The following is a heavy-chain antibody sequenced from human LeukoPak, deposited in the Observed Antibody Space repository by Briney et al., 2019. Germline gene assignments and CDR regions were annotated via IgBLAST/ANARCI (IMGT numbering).Heavy chain of an antibody. D-gene: IGHD3-22*01. V-gene: IGHV1-18*01. CDR2: ISSYNGNT. CDR3: ARQKYYYDSSGYLPGGFDP. Sequence: ASVKVSCKASGYTFTSYGISWVRQAPGQGLEWMGWISSYNGNTNYAQKLQGRVTMTTDTSTSAAYMELRSLRSDDTAVYYCARQKYYYDSSGYLPGGFDPWGQGTLVTVSS. CDR1: GYTFTSYG. J-gene: IGHJ5*02.